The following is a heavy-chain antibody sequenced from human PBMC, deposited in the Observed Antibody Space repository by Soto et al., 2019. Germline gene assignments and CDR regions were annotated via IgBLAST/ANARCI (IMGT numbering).Heavy chain of an antibody. CDR2: ISYSSSST. CDR1: GFTFSDYY. CDR3: AKDKRGRHDIFTRYYKAPFDY. V-gene: IGHV3-23*01. D-gene: IGHD3-9*01. J-gene: IGHJ4*02. Sequence: PGGSLRLSCAASGFTFSDYYMSWIRQAPGKGLEWVSGISYSSSSTHYADSVKGRFTISTDYSKNTLYLQMNSLRAEDTAVYYCAKDKRGRHDIFTRYYKAPFDYRGQGTLVTVSS.